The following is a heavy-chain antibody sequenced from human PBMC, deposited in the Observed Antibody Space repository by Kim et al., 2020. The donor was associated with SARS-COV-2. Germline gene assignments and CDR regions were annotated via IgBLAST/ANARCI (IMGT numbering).Heavy chain of an antibody. V-gene: IGHV3-21*01. J-gene: IGHJ4*02. CDR3: ARRWFRELLVDY. Sequence: YADSVKGRFTISRDNAKNSLYLQMNSLRAEDTAVYYCARRWFRELLVDYWGQGTLVTVSS. D-gene: IGHD3-10*01.